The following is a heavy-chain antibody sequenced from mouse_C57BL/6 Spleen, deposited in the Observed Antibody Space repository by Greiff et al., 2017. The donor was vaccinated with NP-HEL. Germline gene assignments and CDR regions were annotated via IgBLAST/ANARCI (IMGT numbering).Heavy chain of an antibody. D-gene: IGHD1-1*01. CDR3: ARSLTTVVSHWYFDV. CDR1: GYTFTSYW. J-gene: IGHJ1*03. CDR2: INPSNGGT. Sequence: VKLQQPGTELVKPGASVKLSCKASGYTFTSYWMHWVKQRPGQGLEWIGNINPSNGGTNYNEKFKSKATLTVDKSSSTAYMQLSSLTSEDSAVYYCARSLTTVVSHWYFDVWGTGTTVTVSS. V-gene: IGHV1-53*01.